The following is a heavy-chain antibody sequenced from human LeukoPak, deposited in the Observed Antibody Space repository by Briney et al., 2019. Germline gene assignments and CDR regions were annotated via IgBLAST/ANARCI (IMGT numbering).Heavy chain of an antibody. J-gene: IGHJ4*02. CDR2: IFYSGST. CDR1: GGSISSYY. CDR3: ARDFHGSGRFDY. D-gene: IGHD3-10*01. V-gene: IGHV4-59*01. Sequence: SETLSLTCTVSGGSISSYYWSWIRKPPGKGLEWIGYIFYSGSTYYNPSLKSRVTISVDTSKNQFSLKLSSVTAADTAVYYCARDFHGSGRFDYWGQGTLVTVSS.